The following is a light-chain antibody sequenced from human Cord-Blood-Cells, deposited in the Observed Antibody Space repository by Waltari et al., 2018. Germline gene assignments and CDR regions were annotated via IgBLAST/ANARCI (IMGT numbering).Light chain of an antibody. CDR3: SSYAGSNSVV. V-gene: IGLV2-8*01. CDR2: EVS. CDR1: RSEDGGYNY. J-gene: IGLJ2*01. Sequence: QSALTQPPSASGSPGQSVTISCTGTRSEDGGYNYVSWYQQHPGKAPKLMIYEVSKRPSGVPYRFSGSKSGNTASLTVSGLQAEDEADYYCSSYAGSNSVVFGGGTKLTVL.